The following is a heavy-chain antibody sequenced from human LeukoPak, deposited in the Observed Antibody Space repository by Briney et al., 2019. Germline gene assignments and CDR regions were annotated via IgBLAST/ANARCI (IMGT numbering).Heavy chain of an antibody. Sequence: GGSLRLSCAAPGFTVSSSYMSWVRQAPGMGLEWVSIISSAGTTYDAGSVKGRFAISRDNSKNTVYLQVNSLRDEDTAVYYCARDLEAANTYYFDYWGQGTMVTVSS. CDR2: ISSAGTT. CDR1: GFTVSSSY. J-gene: IGHJ4*02. D-gene: IGHD6-13*01. CDR3: ARDLEAANTYYFDY. V-gene: IGHV3-66*01.